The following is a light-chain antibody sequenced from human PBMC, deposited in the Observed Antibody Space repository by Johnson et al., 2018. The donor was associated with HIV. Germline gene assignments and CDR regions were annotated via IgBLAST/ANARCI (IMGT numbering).Light chain of an antibody. V-gene: IGLV1-51*01. CDR3: GTWDSSLSASV. CDR1: SSNIGNNY. J-gene: IGLJ1*01. Sequence: QSVLTQPPSVSAAPGQKVTISCSASSSNIGNNYVSWYQQLPGTAPKLLIYDNNKRPSGIPDRFSGSKSDTSATLGITGLQTGDEADDYCGTWDSSLSASVFGTGTKITVL. CDR2: DNN.